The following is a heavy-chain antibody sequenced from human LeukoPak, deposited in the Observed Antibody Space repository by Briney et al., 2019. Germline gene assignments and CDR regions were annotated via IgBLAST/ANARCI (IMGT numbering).Heavy chain of an antibody. CDR2: IYPGDSDT. V-gene: IGHV5-51*01. CDR1: GYSFTSYW. D-gene: IGHD3-9*01. J-gene: IGHJ3*02. Sequence: GESLKISCKGSGYSFTSYWIGWVRQMPGKGLEWMGIIYPGDSDTRYSPSFQGQVTISADKSISTAYLQWSSLKASDTAMYYCARQTISTDILTGYYPNAFDIWGQGTMVTVSS. CDR3: ARQTISTDILTGYYPNAFDI.